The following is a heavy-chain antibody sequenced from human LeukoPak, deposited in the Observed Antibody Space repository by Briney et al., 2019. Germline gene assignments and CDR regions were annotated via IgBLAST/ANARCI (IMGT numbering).Heavy chain of an antibody. CDR1: GFSLDDYA. D-gene: IGHD3-9*01. J-gene: IGHJ3*02. V-gene: IGHV3-9*01. CDR3: VNVMGFDLLKDAFHS. Sequence: PGRSLRLSCVGSGFSLDDYAMHWVRQVAGKGLEWVSSISWDSGNQAYADSVKGRFTISRDNAKNSLYLQMNSLRPEDTAFYYCVNVMGFDLLKDAFHSWGQGTLATVSS. CDR2: ISWDSGNQ.